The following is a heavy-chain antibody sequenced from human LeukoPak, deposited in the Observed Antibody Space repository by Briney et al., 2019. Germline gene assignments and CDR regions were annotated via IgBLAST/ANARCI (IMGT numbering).Heavy chain of an antibody. D-gene: IGHD4-17*01. V-gene: IGHV3-21*01. CDR1: GFTFSSYS. J-gene: IGHJ4*02. CDR3: ASPSNYGDVY. CDR2: ISSSSSYI. Sequence: PGGSLRLSCAASGFTFSSYSMNWVRQAPGEGLEWVSSISSSSSYIYYADSVKGRFTISRDNAKNSLYLQMNSLRAEDTAVYYCASPSNYGDVYWGQGTLVTVSS.